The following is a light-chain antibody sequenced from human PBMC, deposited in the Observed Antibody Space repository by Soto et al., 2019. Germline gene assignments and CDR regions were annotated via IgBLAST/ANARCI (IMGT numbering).Light chain of an antibody. Sequence: QSVLTQPPSASGSPGQSVTISCAGTYSDIGDYNYVSWYQQHPGKVPKLIIYEVTKRPSGVPDRFSGSKSGYTASLTVSDLQPADEAVYYCSSYSGTNSNVIFGGGTQLTVL. V-gene: IGLV2-8*01. CDR3: SSYSGTNSNVI. CDR1: YSDIGDYNY. J-gene: IGLJ2*01. CDR2: EVT.